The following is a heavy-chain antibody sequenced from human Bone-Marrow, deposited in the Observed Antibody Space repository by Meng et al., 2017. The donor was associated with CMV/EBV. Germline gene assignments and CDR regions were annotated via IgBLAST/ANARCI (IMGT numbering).Heavy chain of an antibody. V-gene: IGHV6-1*01. CDR3: ARGGRWLQLSLSDD. Sequence: SCAISGDSVSSNSAAWNWIRQSPSRGLEWLGRTYYRSKWYNDYAVSVKSRITINPDTSKNQFSLQLNSVTPEDTAVYYCARGGRWLQLSLSDDWGQGMLVTVSS. CDR2: TYYRSKWYN. D-gene: IGHD5-24*01. J-gene: IGHJ4*02. CDR1: GDSVSSNSAA.